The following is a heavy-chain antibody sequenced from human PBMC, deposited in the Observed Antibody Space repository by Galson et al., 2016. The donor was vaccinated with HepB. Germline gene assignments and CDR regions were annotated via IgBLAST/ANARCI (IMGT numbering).Heavy chain of an antibody. J-gene: IGHJ4*02. V-gene: IGHV2-70*04. Sequence: ALVKPTQTLTLTCTFSGFSLSTNGMRVSWIRQPPGKALEWLARIDWDDDEFYSTSLKTRLTISKDTSKNQVVLTMTNMDPVDTATYYFARMCYSSGWGPCFDYWGQGTLVTVSS. CDR1: GFSLSTNGMR. CDR3: ARMCYSSGWGPCFDY. CDR2: IDWDDDE. D-gene: IGHD6-19*01.